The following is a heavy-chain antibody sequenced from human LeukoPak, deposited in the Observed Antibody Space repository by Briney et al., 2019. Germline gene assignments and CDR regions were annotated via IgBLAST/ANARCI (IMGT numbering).Heavy chain of an antibody. D-gene: IGHD2-21*02. CDR3: ARSRRVVTTIFDY. CDR2: IYYSGST. CDR1: GDSITNYY. J-gene: IGHJ4*02. Sequence: PSETLSLTCTVSGDSITNYYWSWIRQPPGKGLEWIGYIYYSGSTNYNPSLKSRVTISIDTSKNHLSLKLTSVTAADTAVYYCARSRRVVTTIFDYWGQGTLVTVSS. V-gene: IGHV4-59*01.